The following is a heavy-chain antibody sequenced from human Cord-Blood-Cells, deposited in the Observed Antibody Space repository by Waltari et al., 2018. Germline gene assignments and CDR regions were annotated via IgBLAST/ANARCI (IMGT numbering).Heavy chain of an antibody. CDR1: GFTFSSYW. V-gene: IGHV3-7*01. J-gene: IGHJ3*02. Sequence: EVQLVESGGGLVQPGGSLRLSCAASGFTFSSYWMSWVRQAPGKGRGWVANIKEDGREKYYVDSVKGRFTISRDNAKNSLYLQMNSLRAEDTAVYYCARDGPTLRGAFDIWGQGTMVTVSS. D-gene: IGHD2-21*02. CDR2: IKEDGREK. CDR3: ARDGPTLRGAFDI.